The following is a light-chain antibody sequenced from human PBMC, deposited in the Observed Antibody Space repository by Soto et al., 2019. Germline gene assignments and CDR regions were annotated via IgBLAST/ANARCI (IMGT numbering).Light chain of an antibody. V-gene: IGLV1-47*01. CDR2: RNN. CDR3: AAWDDSPSGWV. CDR1: SSNIGSNY. Sequence: QPVLTQPPSASGTPGQRVTISCSGSSSNIGSNYVYWYQQLPGTAPKLLIYRNNQRPSGVPDRFSGSKSGTSASLAISALRSEDEADYYCAAWDDSPSGWVFGGGTKLTVL. J-gene: IGLJ3*02.